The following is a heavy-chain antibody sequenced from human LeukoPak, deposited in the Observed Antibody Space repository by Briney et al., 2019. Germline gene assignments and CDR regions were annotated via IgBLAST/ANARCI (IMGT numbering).Heavy chain of an antibody. CDR1: GFTFSSYT. V-gene: IGHV3-48*02. J-gene: IGHJ4*02. CDR2: VSSSSSNI. Sequence: HSGGSLRLSCAASGFTFSSYTMNWVRQAPGKWLEWISCVSSSSSNIYYADSVKGRFTISRDNAKNSLYLQMNSLRDEDTAVYYCARDFRFAVDYWGQGTLVTVSS. CDR3: ARDFRFAVDY.